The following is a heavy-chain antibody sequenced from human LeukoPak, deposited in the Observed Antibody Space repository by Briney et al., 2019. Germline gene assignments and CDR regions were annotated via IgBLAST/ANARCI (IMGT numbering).Heavy chain of an antibody. J-gene: IGHJ4*02. V-gene: IGHV4-59*12. D-gene: IGHD3-22*01. CDR3: ARGNDYYYDSSGYYYFDY. CDR1: GGSISSYY. Sequence: SETLSLTCTVSGGSISSYYWSWIRQPPGKGLEWIGYIYYSGSTYYNPSLKSRVTISVDTSKNQFSLKLSSVTAADTAVYYCARGNDYYYDSSGYYYFDYWGQGTLVTVSS. CDR2: IYYSGST.